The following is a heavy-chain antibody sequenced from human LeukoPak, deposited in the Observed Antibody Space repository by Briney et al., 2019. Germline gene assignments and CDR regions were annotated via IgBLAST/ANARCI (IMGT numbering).Heavy chain of an antibody. V-gene: IGHV4-4*07. CDR1: GGSISSYY. J-gene: IGHJ3*02. CDR3: ARDGYYDSSGPIDAFDI. CDR2: IYTSGST. Sequence: SETLSLTCTVSGGSISSYYWSWIRQPAGKGLEWIGRIYTSGSTNYNPSLTSRVTMSVDTSKNQFSLKLSSVTAADTAVYYCARDGYYDSSGPIDAFDIWGQGTMVTVSS. D-gene: IGHD3-22*01.